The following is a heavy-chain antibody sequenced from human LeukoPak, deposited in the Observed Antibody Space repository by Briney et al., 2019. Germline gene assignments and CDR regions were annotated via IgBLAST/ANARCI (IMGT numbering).Heavy chain of an antibody. CDR1: GGSISSYY. Sequence: TSETVSLTCTVSGGSISSYYWSWIRQPAGKGLEWIGRIYTSGSTNYNPSLKSRVTMSVDTSKNQFSLKLSSVTAADTAVYYCARLPIVVVPSTSFDIWGQGTMVTVSS. D-gene: IGHD2-2*01. V-gene: IGHV4-4*07. CDR2: IYTSGST. J-gene: IGHJ3*02. CDR3: ARLPIVVVPSTSFDI.